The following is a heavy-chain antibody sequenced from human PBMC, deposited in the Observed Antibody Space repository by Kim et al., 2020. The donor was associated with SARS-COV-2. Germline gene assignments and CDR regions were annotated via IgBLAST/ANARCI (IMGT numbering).Heavy chain of an antibody. J-gene: IGHJ4*02. CDR3: ARYAAGEYYFDY. D-gene: IGHD6-13*01. V-gene: IGHV3-30*01. Sequence: KYYADTVKGRFTISRDKSKNTLYLQRNSLRAEDTAVYYCARYAAGEYYFDYWGQGTLVTISS. CDR2: K.